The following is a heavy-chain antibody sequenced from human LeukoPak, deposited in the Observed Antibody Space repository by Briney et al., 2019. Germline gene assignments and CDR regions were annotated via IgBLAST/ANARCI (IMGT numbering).Heavy chain of an antibody. J-gene: IGHJ6*03. CDR2: INPNSGGT. D-gene: IGHD1-26*01. CDR3: ARGVSGSYYYYYMDV. Sequence: GASVKVSCKASGYTFTGYYMHWVRQAPGQGLEWMGWINPNSGGTKYAQKFQGRVTMTRDTSISTAYMELSRLRSDDTAVYYCARGVSGSYYYYYMDVWGKGTTVTVSS. V-gene: IGHV1-2*02. CDR1: GYTFTGYY.